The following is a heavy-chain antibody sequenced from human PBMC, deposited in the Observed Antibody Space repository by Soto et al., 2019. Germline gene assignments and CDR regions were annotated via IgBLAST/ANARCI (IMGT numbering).Heavy chain of an antibody. CDR1: GGSMNIYY. D-gene: IGHD3-10*01. J-gene: IGHJ4*02. Sequence: PSETLSLTCTVSGGSMNIYYWTWIRQPPGKGLEWIGYIHYTGSTNYNPSLKSRITISVDTSNNQFSLRLSSVTAADTAIYYCARGEGGVINFWGQGAQVTVSS. V-gene: IGHV4-59*01. CDR2: IHYTGST. CDR3: ARGEGGVINF.